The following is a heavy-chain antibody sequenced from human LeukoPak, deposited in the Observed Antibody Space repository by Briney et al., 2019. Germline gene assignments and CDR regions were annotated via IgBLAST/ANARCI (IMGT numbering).Heavy chain of an antibody. CDR1: GDPISSYY. Sequence: PSETLSLTCTVSGDPISSYYWSWIRQPAGKGLEWIGRIYPTGGTYYNPSLKGRVTMSVDTSKNQFSLNLSSVTAADTAVYYCARSTYYYDGSGYYGGLLYWGQGTLVTVSS. CDR3: ARSTYYYDGSGYYGGLLY. J-gene: IGHJ4*02. CDR2: IYPTGGT. V-gene: IGHV4-4*07. D-gene: IGHD3-22*01.